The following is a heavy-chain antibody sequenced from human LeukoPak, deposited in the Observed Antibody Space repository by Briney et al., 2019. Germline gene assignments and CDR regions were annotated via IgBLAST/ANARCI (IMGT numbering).Heavy chain of an antibody. D-gene: IGHD5-18*01. CDR3: ASVRGYGYIGY. Sequence: SETLSLTCAVYGGSFSGYYWSWIRQPPGKGLEWIGEINHSGSTNYNPSLKSRVTISVDTSKNQFSLKLSSVTAADTAVYYCASVRGYGYIGYWGQGTLVTVSS. J-gene: IGHJ4*02. V-gene: IGHV4-34*01. CDR1: GGSFSGYY. CDR2: INHSGST.